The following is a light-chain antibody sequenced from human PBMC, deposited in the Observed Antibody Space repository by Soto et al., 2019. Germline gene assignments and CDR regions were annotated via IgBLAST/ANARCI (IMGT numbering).Light chain of an antibody. CDR3: QQSYSTPVT. Sequence: DIPMTQSPSSLSASVGDRVTITCRASQSISSYLNWYQQKPVKAPKLLIYAASSLQSGVPSRFSGSGSGTDFTLTISSLQPEDFATYYCQQSYSTPVTFGGGTKVEIK. CDR1: QSISSY. CDR2: AAS. V-gene: IGKV1-39*01. J-gene: IGKJ4*01.